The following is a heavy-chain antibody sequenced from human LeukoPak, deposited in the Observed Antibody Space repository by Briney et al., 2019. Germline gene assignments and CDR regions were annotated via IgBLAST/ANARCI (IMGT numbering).Heavy chain of an antibody. D-gene: IGHD3-22*01. CDR3: ARRVYDSSGNYFDY. Sequence: SETLSLTCAVSGGSISSSNWWSWVRQPPGKGLEWIGEIYHSGSTNYNPSLKSRVTISVDKSKNQFSLKLSSVTAADTAVYYCARRVYDSSGNYFDYWGQGTLVTVSS. V-gene: IGHV4-4*02. CDR2: IYHSGST. J-gene: IGHJ4*02. CDR1: GGSISSSNW.